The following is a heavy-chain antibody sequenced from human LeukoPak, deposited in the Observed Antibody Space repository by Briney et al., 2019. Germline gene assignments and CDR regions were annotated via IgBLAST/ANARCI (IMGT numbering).Heavy chain of an antibody. D-gene: IGHD3-3*01. V-gene: IGHV3-23*01. CDR1: GFTFRNYA. J-gene: IGHJ6*03. CDR3: AKPTLEWLSKGHYMDV. CDR2: ISGSGGST. Sequence: PGGSLRLSCAASGFTFRNYAMTWVRQAPGKGLVWVSGISGSGGSTYHADSVKGRFTISRDNSNNTLYLQMNSLRDEDTAIYYCAKPTLEWLSKGHYMDVWGKGATVTVSS.